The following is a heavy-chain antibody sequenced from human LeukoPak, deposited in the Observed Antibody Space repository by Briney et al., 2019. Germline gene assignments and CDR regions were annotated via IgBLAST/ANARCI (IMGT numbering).Heavy chain of an antibody. D-gene: IGHD4-17*01. CDR2: IYPGDSDT. J-gene: IGHJ5*02. CDR3: ARLDGDYAGGLFDP. Sequence: GESLKISCEDSGYSFPNYWIGWVRQMPGKGLEWMGIIYPGDSDTRYSPSFQGQVTISADKSISTAYLQWSSLKALDTAMYYCARLDGDYAGGLFDPWGQGTLVTVSS. V-gene: IGHV5-51*01. CDR1: GYSFPNYW.